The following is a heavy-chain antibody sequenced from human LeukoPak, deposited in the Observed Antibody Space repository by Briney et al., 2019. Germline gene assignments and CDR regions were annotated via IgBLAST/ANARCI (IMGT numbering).Heavy chain of an antibody. J-gene: IGHJ3*02. CDR1: GYSISSGYY. V-gene: IGHV4-38-2*02. CDR3: ARVGDDAFDI. CDR2: IYHSGST. Sequence: SETLSLTCTVSGYSISSGYYWGWIRQPPGKGLEWIGSIYHSGSTYYNPSLKSRVTISVDTSKNQFSLKLSSVTAADTAVYYCARVGDDAFDIWGQGTMVTVSS. D-gene: IGHD3-10*01.